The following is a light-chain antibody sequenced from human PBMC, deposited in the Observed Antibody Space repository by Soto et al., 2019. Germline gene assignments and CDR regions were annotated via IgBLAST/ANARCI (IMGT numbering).Light chain of an antibody. V-gene: IGKV1-17*03. Sequence: DIQMTQSPSAMSASVGDRVTITCRASQDINNYLVWFQQKPGTVPKRLIYAASSLQSGVPSRFSGSRSGTEFTLTISRLQPEDFATYYCLQHNNYPLAFGGGTKVDIK. CDR1: QDINNY. J-gene: IGKJ4*01. CDR3: LQHNNYPLA. CDR2: AAS.